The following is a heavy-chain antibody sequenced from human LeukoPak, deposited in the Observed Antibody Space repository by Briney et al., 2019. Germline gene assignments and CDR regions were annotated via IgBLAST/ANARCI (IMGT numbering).Heavy chain of an antibody. D-gene: IGHD3-3*01. V-gene: IGHV3-23*01. CDR1: GFTFSDYY. CDR2: ISGSGIRK. J-gene: IGHJ4*02. CDR3: AKRSGGPSPFDY. Sequence: GGSLRLSCAASGFTFSDYYMSWIRQAPGKGLEWVSDISGSGIRKNDADSVKGRFTISRDNSKNTLYLQMNSLRAEDTAVYYCAKRSGGPSPFDYWGQGTLVTVSS.